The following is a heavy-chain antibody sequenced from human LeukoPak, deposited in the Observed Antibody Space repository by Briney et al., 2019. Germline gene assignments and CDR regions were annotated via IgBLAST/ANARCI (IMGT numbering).Heavy chain of an antibody. V-gene: IGHV4-59*01. Sequence: SETLSLTCTDSGGPISSYYWSWIRQPPGKGLEWIGYIYYSGSTNYNPSLKSRVTISVDTSKNQFSLKLSSVTAADTAVYYCASSRYGPYDYVWGMRFDYWGQGTLVTVSS. CDR1: GGPISSYY. J-gene: IGHJ4*02. CDR2: IYYSGST. CDR3: ASSRYGPYDYVWGMRFDY. D-gene: IGHD3-16*01.